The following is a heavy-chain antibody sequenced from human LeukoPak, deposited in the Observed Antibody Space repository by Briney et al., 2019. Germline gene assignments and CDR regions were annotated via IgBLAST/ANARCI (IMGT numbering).Heavy chain of an antibody. Sequence: GGSLRLSCAASGFTFSSYGMHWVRQAPGKGLEWVAVIWYDGSNKYYADSVKGRFTISRDNSKNTLYLQMNSLRAEDTAVYYCGRDAHFKGGTSINHWGQGTLVTVSS. CDR2: IWYDGSNK. CDR1: GFTFSSYG. V-gene: IGHV3-33*01. D-gene: IGHD2/OR15-2a*01. J-gene: IGHJ5*02. CDR3: GRDAHFKGGTSINH.